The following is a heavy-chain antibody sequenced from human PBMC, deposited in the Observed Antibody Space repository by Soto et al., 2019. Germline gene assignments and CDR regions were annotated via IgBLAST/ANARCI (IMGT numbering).Heavy chain of an antibody. CDR2: IRSKANSYAT. CDR3: TSRLDTAMVYFDY. V-gene: IGHV3-73*02. J-gene: IGHJ4*02. Sequence: EVQLVESGGGLVQPGGSLKLSCAASGFTFSGSAMHWVRQASGKGLEWVGRIRSKANSYATAYAASVKGRFTISRDHSKNTAYLQMNSLKTEDTAVYYCTSRLDTAMVYFDYWGQGTLVTVSS. CDR1: GFTFSGSA. D-gene: IGHD5-18*01.